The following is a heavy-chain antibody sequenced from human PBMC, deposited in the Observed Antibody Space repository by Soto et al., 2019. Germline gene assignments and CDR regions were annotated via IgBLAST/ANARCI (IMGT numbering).Heavy chain of an antibody. D-gene: IGHD1-26*01. CDR1: ADTFTSYY. CDR3: ARSSGSVYGIIVGGPNRFGP. J-gene: IGHJ5*02. CDR2: INPNGGST. V-gene: IGHV1-46*01. Sequence: VQLLQSGAEVRKPGASVKVSCKAPADTFTSYYINWVRQAPGQGLEWMGIINPNGGSTRYAQKIQGRVTLSRDTPSSTVYMEMRNLRSDDTALDFCARSSGSVYGIIVGGPNRFGPGGQGTLVTVSS.